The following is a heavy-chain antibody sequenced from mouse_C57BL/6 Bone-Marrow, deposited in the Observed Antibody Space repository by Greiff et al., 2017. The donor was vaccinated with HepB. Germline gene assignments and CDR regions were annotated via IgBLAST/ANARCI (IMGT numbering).Heavy chain of an antibody. CDR3: AKLGGLRGDAMDY. J-gene: IGHJ4*01. CDR1: GFSLTSYA. D-gene: IGHD2-4*01. Sequence: QVQLQQSGPGLVAPSQSLSITCTVSGFSLTSYAISWVRQPPGKGLEWLGVIWTGGGTNYNSALKSRLSISKDNSKSQVFLKMNSLQTDDTARYYCAKLGGLRGDAMDYWGQGTSVTDSS. V-gene: IGHV2-9-1*01. CDR2: IWTGGGT.